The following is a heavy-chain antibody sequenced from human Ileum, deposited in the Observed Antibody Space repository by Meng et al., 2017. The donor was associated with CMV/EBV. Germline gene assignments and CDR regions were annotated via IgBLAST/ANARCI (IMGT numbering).Heavy chain of an antibody. J-gene: IGHJ5*02. D-gene: IGHD1-26*01. CDR1: GGSLSGYY. V-gene: IGHV4-34*01. CDR3: ARVGGSYSS. CDR2: INHSGST. Sequence: LSHACAVYGGSLSGYYWSWIRQPPGKGLEWIGEINHSGSTNYNPSLKSRVTISVDTSKNQFSLKLSSVTAADTAVYYCARVGGSYSSWGQGTLVTVSS.